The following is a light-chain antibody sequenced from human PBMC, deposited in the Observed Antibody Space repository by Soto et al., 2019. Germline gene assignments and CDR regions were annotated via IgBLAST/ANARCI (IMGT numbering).Light chain of an antibody. J-gene: IGKJ5*01. CDR1: QSVRRY. Sequence: EIWLTQYPATLSLSPGERATLSCRASQSVRRYLAWYKQKPGQAPRLLIYDTSYRATGIPARLSGSGSGTEFTLTISSIAPEDFAVYYCQQRSNWITFGHGTRLEIK. V-gene: IGKV3-11*01. CDR2: DTS. CDR3: QQRSNWIT.